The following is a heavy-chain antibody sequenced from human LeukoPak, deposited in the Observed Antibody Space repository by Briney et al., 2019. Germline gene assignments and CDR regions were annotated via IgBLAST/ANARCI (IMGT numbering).Heavy chain of an antibody. CDR1: GGSISSYY. CDR3: ARDAKYGIPADPHWYFDL. V-gene: IGHV4-59*01. D-gene: IGHD2-2*01. CDR2: IYYSGST. J-gene: IGHJ2*01. Sequence: PSETLSLTCTVSGGSISSYYWSWIRQPPGKGLEWIGYIYYSGSTNYNPSLTSRVTISVDTSKNQFSLKLSSVTAADAAVYYCARDAKYGIPADPHWYFDLWGRGTLDTVSS.